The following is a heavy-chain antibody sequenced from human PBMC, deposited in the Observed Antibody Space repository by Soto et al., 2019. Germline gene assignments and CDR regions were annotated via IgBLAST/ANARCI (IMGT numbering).Heavy chain of an antibody. Sequence: GGSLRLSCAASGFTFSSYDMHWVRQATGKGLEWVSAIGTAGDTYYPGSVKGRFTISRENAKNSLYLQMNSLRAGDTAVYYCARGGGRNYYDSSGYDGWFDPWGQGTLVTVSS. J-gene: IGHJ5*02. CDR1: GFTFSSYD. CDR2: IGTAGDT. D-gene: IGHD3-22*01. V-gene: IGHV3-13*01. CDR3: ARGGGRNYYDSSGYDGWFDP.